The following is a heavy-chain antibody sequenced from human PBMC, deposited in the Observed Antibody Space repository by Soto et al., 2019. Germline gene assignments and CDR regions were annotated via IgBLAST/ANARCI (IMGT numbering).Heavy chain of an antibody. CDR2: INHSGST. CDR3: NLKEYDSSGPTFDY. J-gene: IGHJ4*02. Sequence: SETLSLTCAVSGGSISSGDYCWSWLRQPPGKRLEWIGEINHSGSTNYNPSLKSRVTISVDTSKNQFSLKLSSVTAADTAVYYCNLKEYDSSGPTFDYWGQGTLVTVSS. CDR1: GGSISSGDYC. V-gene: IGHV4-30-2*01. D-gene: IGHD3-22*01.